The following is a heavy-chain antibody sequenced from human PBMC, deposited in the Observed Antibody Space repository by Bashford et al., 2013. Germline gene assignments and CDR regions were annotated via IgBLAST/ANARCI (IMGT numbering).Heavy chain of an antibody. CDR2: IYPGDSDT. CDR3: AHRSGPEQLVGQGSVYFDY. CDR1: GYSFTSYW. D-gene: IGHD6-6*01. V-gene: IGHV5-51*01. Sequence: GESLKISCKGSGYSFTSYWIGWVRQMPGKGLEWMGIIYPGDSDTRYSPSFQGQVTISADKSISTAYLQWSSLKASDTATYYCAHRSGPEQLVGQGSVYFDYWGQGTLVTVSS. J-gene: IGHJ4*02.